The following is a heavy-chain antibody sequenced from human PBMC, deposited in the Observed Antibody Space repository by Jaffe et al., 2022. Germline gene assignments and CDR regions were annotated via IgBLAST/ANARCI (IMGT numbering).Heavy chain of an antibody. CDR2: FDPEDGET. D-gene: IGHD3-9*01. V-gene: IGHV1-24*01. J-gene: IGHJ6*03. CDR1: GYTLTELS. CDR3: ATAPPVYYDILTEGYYYMDV. Sequence: QVQLVQSGAEVKKPGASVKVSCKVSGYTLTELSMHWVRQAPGKGLEWMGGFDPEDGETIYAQKFQGRVTMTEDTSTDTAYMELSSLRSEDTAVYYCATAPPVYYDILTEGYYYMDVWGKGTTVTVSS.